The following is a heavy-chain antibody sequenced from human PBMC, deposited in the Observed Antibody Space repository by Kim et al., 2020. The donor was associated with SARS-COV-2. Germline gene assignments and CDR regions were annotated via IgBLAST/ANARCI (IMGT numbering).Heavy chain of an antibody. J-gene: IGHJ1*01. Sequence: TNYSPSFQGHVTISADKSISTAYLQWSSLKASDTAMYYCASQIYSSSLERWGQGTLVTVSS. D-gene: IGHD6-13*01. CDR3: ASQIYSSSLER. V-gene: IGHV5-10-1*01. CDR2: T.